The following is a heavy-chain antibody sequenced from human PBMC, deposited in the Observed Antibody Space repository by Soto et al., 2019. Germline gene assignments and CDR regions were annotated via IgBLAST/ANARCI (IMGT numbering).Heavy chain of an antibody. D-gene: IGHD3-3*01. CDR1: GFIFSNAW. J-gene: IGHJ4*02. CDR3: TSQTYYDFWSGYYTVDY. Sequence: EVQLVESGGGWVKPGGSLRLSWAASGFIFSNAWMNWVRQAPGKGLEWVGRIKSKTDGGTTDYAAPAKGRVTISRDDSKNTLYLQMNSLKTENTAVYYCTSQTYYDFWSGYYTVDYWGQGTLVTVSS. CDR2: IKSKTDGGTT. V-gene: IGHV3-15*07.